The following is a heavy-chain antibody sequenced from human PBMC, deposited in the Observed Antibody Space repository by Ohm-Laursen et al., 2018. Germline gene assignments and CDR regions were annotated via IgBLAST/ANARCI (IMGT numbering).Heavy chain of an antibody. CDR3: AKGASSFVDQYYFDY. D-gene: IGHD6-6*01. CDR2: ISGSGGGT. CDR1: GITFSSYA. Sequence: SLRLSCTASGITFSSYAMNWVRQAPGKGLEWVSGISGSGGGTDYADSVKGRFTISRDNSKNTLYLQMNSLRAEDTAVYYCAKGASSFVDQYYFDYWGQGTLLTVSS. V-gene: IGHV3-23*01. J-gene: IGHJ4*02.